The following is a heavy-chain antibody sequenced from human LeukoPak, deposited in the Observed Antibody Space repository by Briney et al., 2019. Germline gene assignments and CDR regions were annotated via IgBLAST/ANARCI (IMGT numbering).Heavy chain of an antibody. J-gene: IGHJ4*02. CDR2: MNPNSGNT. CDR3: ARSQGIAARPGDY. V-gene: IGHV1-8*03. CDR1: GGTFSSYA. Sequence: GASVKVSCKASGGTFSSYAISWVRQATGQGLEWMGWMNPNSGNTGYAQKFQGRVTITRNTSISTAYMELSSLRSEDTAVYYCARSQGIAARPGDYWGQGTLVTVSS. D-gene: IGHD6-6*01.